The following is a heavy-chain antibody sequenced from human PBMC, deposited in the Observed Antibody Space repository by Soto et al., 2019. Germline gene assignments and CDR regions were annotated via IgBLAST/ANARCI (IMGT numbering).Heavy chain of an antibody. CDR3: ASGHDYYDSSGSYYFDY. CDR2: ISYDGSNK. V-gene: IGHV3-30-3*01. Sequence: PGGSLRLSCAASGFTFSSYAMHWVRQAPGKGLEWVAVISYDGSNKYYADTVKGRFTISRDNSKNTLYLQMNSLRAEDTALYYCASGHDYYDSSGSYYFDYWGQGTLVSVSS. CDR1: GFTFSSYA. J-gene: IGHJ4*02. D-gene: IGHD3-22*01.